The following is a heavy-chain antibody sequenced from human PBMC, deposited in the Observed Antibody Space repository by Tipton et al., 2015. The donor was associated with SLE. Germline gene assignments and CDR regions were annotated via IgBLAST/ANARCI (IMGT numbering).Heavy chain of an antibody. Sequence: LRLSCTVSGGSISSGSYYWSWIRQPAGKGLEWIGRIYTSGSTNYNPSLKSRVTISVDTSKNQFSLKLSSVTAADTAVYYCARMFIGYYMDVWGKGTMVTVSS. CDR2: IYTSGST. J-gene: IGHJ6*03. CDR3: ARMFIGYYMDV. D-gene: IGHD2-15*01. V-gene: IGHV4-61*02. CDR1: GGSISSGSYY.